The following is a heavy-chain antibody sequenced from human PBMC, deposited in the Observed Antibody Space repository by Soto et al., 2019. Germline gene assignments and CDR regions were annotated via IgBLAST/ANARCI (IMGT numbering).Heavy chain of an antibody. J-gene: IGHJ6*02. CDR3: AKDRAAVTGAYYYYGMDV. CDR2: ISWDGGST. Sequence: EVQLVESGGVVVQPGGSLRLSCAASGFTFDDYTMHWVRQAPGKGLEWVSLISWDGGSTYYADSVKRRFIISRDNSKNSLYLQMNSLRTEDTALYYCAKDRAAVTGAYYYYGMDVWGQGTTVTVSS. V-gene: IGHV3-43*01. D-gene: IGHD6-19*01. CDR1: GFTFDDYT.